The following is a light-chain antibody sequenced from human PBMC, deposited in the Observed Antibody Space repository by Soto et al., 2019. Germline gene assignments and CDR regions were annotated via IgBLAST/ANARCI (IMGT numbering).Light chain of an antibody. CDR2: ASS. J-gene: IGKJ1*01. CDR1: QGIRYD. V-gene: IGKV1-6*01. CDR3: LQDYSYPWT. Sequence: AIQMTQSPSSLSASVGDRVTITCRASQGIRYDLGWYQQKPGKAPKLLIYASSRSQSGVPSRFSGGGAGTDFTLTISSLQPEDFATYYCLQDYSYPWTFGQGTKVEIK.